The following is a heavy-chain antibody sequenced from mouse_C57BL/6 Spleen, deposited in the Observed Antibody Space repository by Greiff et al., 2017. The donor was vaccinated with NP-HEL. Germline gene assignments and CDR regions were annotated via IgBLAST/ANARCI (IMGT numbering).Heavy chain of an antibody. Sequence: QVQLKESGAELARPGASVKMSCKASGYTFTSYTMHWVKQRPGQGLEWIGYINPSSGYTKYNQKFKDKATLTADKSSSTAYMQLSSLTSEDSAVYYCARLITTVVDYYAMDYWGQGTSVTVSS. D-gene: IGHD1-1*01. V-gene: IGHV1-4*01. CDR3: ARLITTVVDYYAMDY. CDR2: INPSSGYT. CDR1: GYTFTSYT. J-gene: IGHJ4*01.